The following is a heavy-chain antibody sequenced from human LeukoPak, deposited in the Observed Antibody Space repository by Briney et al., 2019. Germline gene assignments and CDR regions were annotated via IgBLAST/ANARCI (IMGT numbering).Heavy chain of an antibody. Sequence: GASVTVSFKASRGTFISYAISSVRQAPGQRREWMGGIIPIFGTANYAQKFQGRVTITADESTSTAYMELSSLRSEDTAVYYCARGSSTSKEFDYWGQGTLVTVSS. CDR2: IIPIFGTA. V-gene: IGHV1-69*13. CDR3: ARGSSTSKEFDY. D-gene: IGHD2-2*01. J-gene: IGHJ4*02. CDR1: RGTFISYA.